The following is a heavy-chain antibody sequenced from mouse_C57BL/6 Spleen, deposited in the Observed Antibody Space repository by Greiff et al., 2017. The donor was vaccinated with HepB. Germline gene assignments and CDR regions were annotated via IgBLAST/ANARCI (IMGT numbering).Heavy chain of an antibody. J-gene: IGHJ2*01. Sequence: EVQVVESGGGLVKPGGSLKLSCAASGFTFSSYAMSWVRQTPEKRLEWVATISDGGSYTYYPDNVKGRFTISRDNAKNNLYLQMSHLKSEDTAMYYCARGSLYDYDDYWGQGTTLTVSS. D-gene: IGHD2-4*01. CDR3: ARGSLYDYDDY. V-gene: IGHV5-4*01. CDR1: GFTFSSYA. CDR2: ISDGGSYT.